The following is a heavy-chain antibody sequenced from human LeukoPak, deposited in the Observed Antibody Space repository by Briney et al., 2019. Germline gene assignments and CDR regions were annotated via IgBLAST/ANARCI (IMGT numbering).Heavy chain of an antibody. CDR1: GGSISSGGYY. Sequence: ETLSLTCTVSGGSISSGGYYWSWVRQAPGKGLEWVSAISGSGASTYYADPVKGRFTITRDNSKSMLFLQMNSLTAEDTAVYFCARWKFGESDSPFFYFYFGMDVWGQGTTVTVSS. J-gene: IGHJ6*02. CDR3: ARWKFGESDSPFFYFYFGMDV. V-gene: IGHV3-23*01. D-gene: IGHD3-10*01. CDR2: ISGSGAST.